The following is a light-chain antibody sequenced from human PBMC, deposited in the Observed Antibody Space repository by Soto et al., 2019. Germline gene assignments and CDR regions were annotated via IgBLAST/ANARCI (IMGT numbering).Light chain of an antibody. CDR1: SSDVGGYNY. CDR3: SSSTSSGTPYV. V-gene: IGLV2-14*01. J-gene: IGLJ1*01. Sequence: QSALTQPASVSGSPGQSITISCTGTSSDVGGYNYVSWYQQHPGKAPKLMIYDVSNRPSGVSNRFSGSKSGNTSSLTISGRQAEDEADDYCSSSTSSGTPYVFGTGTKVTVL. CDR2: DVS.